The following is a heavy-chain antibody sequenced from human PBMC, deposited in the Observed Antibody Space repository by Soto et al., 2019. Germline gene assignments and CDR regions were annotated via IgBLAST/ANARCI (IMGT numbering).Heavy chain of an antibody. J-gene: IGHJ3*02. Sequence: GGPLRLSCAASGFTFSSYAMSWVRQAPGQGLEWVAGMGGANGDTYYAESVRGRFAIFRDNFKSTLFLQLNSLRAEDTAVYFCAKDGVDHNSVWDPFDIWGQGTLVTVSS. D-gene: IGHD2-15*01. CDR3: AKDGVDHNSVWDPFDI. CDR2: MGGANGDT. CDR1: GFTFSSYA. V-gene: IGHV3-23*01.